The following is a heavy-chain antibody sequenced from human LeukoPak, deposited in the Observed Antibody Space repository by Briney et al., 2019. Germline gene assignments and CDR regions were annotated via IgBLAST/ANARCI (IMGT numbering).Heavy chain of an antibody. CDR2: IKQDGSEK. CDR1: GITLSNYG. CDR3: ARRYSSGWYGTYFDY. V-gene: IGHV3-7*01. J-gene: IGHJ4*02. D-gene: IGHD6-19*01. Sequence: GGSLRLSCAVSGITLSNYGMSWVRQAPGKGLEWVANIKQDGSEKYYVDSVKGRFTISRDNAKNSLYLQMNSLRAEDTAVYYCARRYSSGWYGTYFDYWGQGTLVTVSS.